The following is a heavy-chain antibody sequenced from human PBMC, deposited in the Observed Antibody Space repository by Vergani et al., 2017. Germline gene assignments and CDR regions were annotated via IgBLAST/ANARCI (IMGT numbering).Heavy chain of an antibody. D-gene: IGHD5-12*01. CDR3: ARIRRRGRSGYDIFDF. V-gene: IGHV2-70*01. CDR1: GFSILTSEMC. J-gene: IGHJ4*02. CDR2: IDWNDNK. Sequence: QVTLRESGPALVKPTQTLTLTCPFSGFSILTSEMCVSWIRQPPGKALEWLSLIDWNDNKYFNTSLKTRLTISKDASKNQVVLTMTNMDPVDTATYYCARIRRRGRSGYDIFDFWGQGILVTV.